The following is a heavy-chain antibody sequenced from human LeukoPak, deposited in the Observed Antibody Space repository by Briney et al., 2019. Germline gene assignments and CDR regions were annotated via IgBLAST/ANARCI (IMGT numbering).Heavy chain of an antibody. V-gene: IGHV3-30*04. CDR2: ISYDGSNK. CDR3: AKRYGDYAFDAFDI. Sequence: GGSLRLSCAASGFTFSSYAMHWVRQAPGKGLEWVAVISYDGSNKYHADSVKGRFTISRDNSKNTLYLQMNSLRAEDTAVYYCAKRYGDYAFDAFDIWGQGTMVTVSS. CDR1: GFTFSSYA. D-gene: IGHD4-17*01. J-gene: IGHJ3*02.